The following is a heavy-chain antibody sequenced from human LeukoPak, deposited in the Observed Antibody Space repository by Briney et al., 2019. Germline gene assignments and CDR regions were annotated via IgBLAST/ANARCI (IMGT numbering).Heavy chain of an antibody. V-gene: IGHV3-9*01. CDR1: GFTFDDYA. Sequence: GRSLRLSCAASGFTFDDYAMHWVRHAPGKGLEWVSGISWNSGSIGYADSVKGRFTISRDNAKNSLYLQMNSLRAEDTSLYYCAKDSAAYYYAPDAFDIWGHGTMVTVSS. CDR2: ISWNSGSI. D-gene: IGHD3-10*01. CDR3: AKDSAAYYYAPDAFDI. J-gene: IGHJ3*02.